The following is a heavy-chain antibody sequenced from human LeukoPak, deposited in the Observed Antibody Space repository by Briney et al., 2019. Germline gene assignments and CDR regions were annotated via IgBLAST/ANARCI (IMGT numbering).Heavy chain of an antibody. CDR3: AKRGVVIRVILVGFHKEANYFDS. J-gene: IGHJ4*02. V-gene: IGHV3-23*01. Sequence: GGRLTLSCAVSGITLSNYGVSWVRQAPGEGLQWVAGISDSGGRTNYADSVKGRFTISRDNPKNTLYLQMNSLRVEDTAVYFCAKRGVVIRVILVGFHKEANYFDSWGQGALVTVSS. D-gene: IGHD3-22*01. CDR1: GITLSNYG. CDR2: ISDSGGRT.